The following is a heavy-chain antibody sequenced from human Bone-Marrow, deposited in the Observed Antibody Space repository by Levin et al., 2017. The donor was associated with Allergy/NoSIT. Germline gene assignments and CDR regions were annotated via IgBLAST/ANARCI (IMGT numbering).Heavy chain of an antibody. D-gene: IGHD6-19*01. J-gene: IGHJ4*02. Sequence: ASVKVSCKGSAYNFDSYGISWVRQAPGQGLEWMGWISISKGDTNYAQKFQGRVTMTGDISTQTAYMELKRLRSDDTAVYYCARDASYRSDWLSDFWGQGTRVTVSS. CDR2: ISISKGDT. CDR3: ARDASYRSDWLSDF. V-gene: IGHV1-18*01. CDR1: AYNFDSYG.